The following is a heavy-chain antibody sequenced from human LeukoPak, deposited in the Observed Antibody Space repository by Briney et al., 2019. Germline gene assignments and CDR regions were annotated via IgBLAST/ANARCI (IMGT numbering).Heavy chain of an antibody. CDR1: GGSISSSSYY. Sequence: PETLSLTCTVSGGSISSSSYYWGWIRQPPGKGLEWIGSIYYSGSTYYNPSLKSRVTISVDTSKNQFSLKLSSVTAADTAVFYCARSTSSVLDDYWGQGTLVTVSS. CDR2: IYYSGST. D-gene: IGHD5/OR15-5a*01. V-gene: IGHV4-39*01. CDR3: ARSTSSVLDDY. J-gene: IGHJ4*02.